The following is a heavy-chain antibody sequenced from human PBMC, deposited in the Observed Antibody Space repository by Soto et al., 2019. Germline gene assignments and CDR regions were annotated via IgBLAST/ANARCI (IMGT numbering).Heavy chain of an antibody. Sequence: SVKVSCKASGGTISTNVISWVRQAPGRGLEWMGEIMPIFAAPNNAQKFQGRLTITADTSTTTVYMELSSLTTEDSAVYYCARDAVPNLEWLKCFFDCWGRGTLVTVSS. CDR3: ARDAVPNLEWLKCFFDC. V-gene: IGHV1-69*06. J-gene: IGHJ4*02. D-gene: IGHD3-3*01. CDR2: IMPIFAAP. CDR1: GGTISTNV.